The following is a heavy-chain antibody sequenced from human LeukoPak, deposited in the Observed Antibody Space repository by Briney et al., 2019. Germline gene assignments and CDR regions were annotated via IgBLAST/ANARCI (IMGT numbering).Heavy chain of an antibody. D-gene: IGHD5-12*01. CDR2: IYPGDSDT. CDR3: ARQGYGRGYSGYDSHDLPTDWYFDL. V-gene: IGHV5-51*01. Sequence: GESLKISCKGSGYSFTSYWIGWVRQMPGKGLEWMGIIYPGDSDTRYSPSFQGQVTISADKSISTAYLQWSSLKASDTAMYYCARQGYGRGYSGYDSHDLPTDWYFDLWGRGTLVTVSS. CDR1: GYSFTSYW. J-gene: IGHJ2*01.